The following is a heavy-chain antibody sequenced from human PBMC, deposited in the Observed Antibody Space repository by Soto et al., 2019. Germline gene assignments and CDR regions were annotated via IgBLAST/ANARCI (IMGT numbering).Heavy chain of an antibody. CDR1: GGTFGSYA. D-gene: IGHD2-2*01. CDR3: ARSQGSSTSLEIYYYYYYGMDV. Sequence: QVQLVQSGAEVQKPGSSVKVACKASGGTFGSYAISWVRQAPGQGLEWMGGIIPIPGTANYAQKFQGRVTIAADECTSTAHMEPSSLRSEDTAVYYCARSQGSSTSLEIYYYYYYGMDVWGQGTTVTVSS. J-gene: IGHJ6*02. CDR2: IIPIPGTA. V-gene: IGHV1-69*01.